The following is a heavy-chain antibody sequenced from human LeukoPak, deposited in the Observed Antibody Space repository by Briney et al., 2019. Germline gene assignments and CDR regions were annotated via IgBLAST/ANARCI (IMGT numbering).Heavy chain of an antibody. V-gene: IGHV4-4*07. CDR2: ISTSGST. D-gene: IGHD6-13*01. CDR3: ARVSSWFHY. J-gene: IGHJ4*02. Sequence: SETLSLSCTVSGDSISSNSWTWIRQPAVEGLEWIGRISTSGSTYYNPSLKSRVTMSIDTSKNQFSLGLGSVTAVDTAMYYCARVSSWFHYWDQGTLVTVSS. CDR1: GDSISSNS.